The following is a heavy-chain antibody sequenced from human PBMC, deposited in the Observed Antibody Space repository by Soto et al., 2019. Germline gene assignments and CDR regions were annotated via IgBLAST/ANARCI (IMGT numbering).Heavy chain of an antibody. CDR2: IIPIRGIT. V-gene: IGHV1-8*02. J-gene: IGHJ6*02. D-gene: IGHD3-3*01. Sequence: ASVTVSCQASGGTFSSYTNSWVRQAPGKGLEWMGRIIPIRGITGYAQKFQGRVTMTRNTSISTAYMELSSLRSEDTAVYYCARDPINYDFWSGYYGWYYYYYGMDVWGQGTTVTVS. CDR3: ARDPINYDFWSGYYGWYYYYYGMDV. CDR1: GGTFSSYT.